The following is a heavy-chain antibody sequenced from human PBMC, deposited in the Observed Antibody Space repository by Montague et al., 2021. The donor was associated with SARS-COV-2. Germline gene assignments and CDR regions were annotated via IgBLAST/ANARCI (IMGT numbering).Heavy chain of an antibody. J-gene: IGHJ4*02. CDR2: ISTDGSTT. CDR3: VRVNYDILTDYYFLDY. D-gene: IGHD3-9*01. Sequence: SLRLSCAASGFPFGNYWMHLFRQAPGKGLVWVSRISTDGSTTTYADSVKGRFTISRDNAKNTLYLQMNSLRAEDTAVYYCVRVNYDILTDYYFLDYWGQGTLVAVSS. CDR1: GFPFGNYW. V-gene: IGHV3-74*01.